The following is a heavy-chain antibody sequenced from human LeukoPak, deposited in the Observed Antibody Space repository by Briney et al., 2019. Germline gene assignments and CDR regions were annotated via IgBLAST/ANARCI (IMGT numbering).Heavy chain of an antibody. V-gene: IGHV3-48*02. J-gene: IGHJ4*02. D-gene: IGHD1-26*01. CDR2: ISSSSSII. CDR3: ASSGSYRFDY. Sequence: PGGSLRLSCAASRFTFNNYDMNWVRQAPGKGLEWVSYISSSSSIIYYADSVKGRFTISRDTAKNSLYLQMNSLRDEDTAVYYCASSGSYRFDYWGQGTLVTVSS. CDR1: RFTFNNYD.